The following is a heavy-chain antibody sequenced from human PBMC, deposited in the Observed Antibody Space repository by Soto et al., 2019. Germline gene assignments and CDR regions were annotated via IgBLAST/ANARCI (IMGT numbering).Heavy chain of an antibody. CDR2: INPNSGGT. CDR3: ARSSGYYSYYYYYYGMDV. V-gene: IGHV1-2*04. CDR1: GYIFTGYY. D-gene: IGHD3-3*01. J-gene: IGHJ6*02. Sequence: GASVKVSCTAYGYIFTGYYMHWVRQAPGQGLEWMGWINPNSGGTNYAQKFQGWVTMTRDTSISTAYMELSRLRSDDTAVYYCARSSGYYSYYYYYYGMDVWGQGTTVTVSS.